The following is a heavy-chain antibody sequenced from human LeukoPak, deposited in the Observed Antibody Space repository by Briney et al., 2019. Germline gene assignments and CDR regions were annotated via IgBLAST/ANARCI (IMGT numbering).Heavy chain of an antibody. Sequence: MSSETLSLTCTVSGDSVISGDYRWTWIRQPPGKGLEWIGYTYFTGSTYFNPTLKRRVAISIDTSKNQFSLKLSSVTAADTAVYYCARGSIAAAGGFDYWDQGTLVTVSS. V-gene: IGHV4-30-4*01. J-gene: IGHJ4*02. CDR2: TYFTGST. CDR3: ARGSIAAAGGFDY. CDR1: GDSVISGDYR. D-gene: IGHD6-13*01.